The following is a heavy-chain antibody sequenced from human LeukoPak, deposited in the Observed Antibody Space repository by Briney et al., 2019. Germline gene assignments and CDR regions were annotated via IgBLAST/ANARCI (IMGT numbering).Heavy chain of an antibody. D-gene: IGHD4-23*01. CDR2: LDSSGST. J-gene: IGHJ6*03. Sequence: PSETLSLTCTVSGGSISSRSDYWGWIRQTPGKGLEWIGNLDSSGSTYYNPSLKSRVIIFVGTSKNQFSLNLRSVTAADTAIYFCSRSHDYGGLYFYYYMDVWGKGTTVTVSS. V-gene: IGHV4-39*01. CDR1: GGSISSRSDY. CDR3: SRSHDYGGLYFYYYMDV.